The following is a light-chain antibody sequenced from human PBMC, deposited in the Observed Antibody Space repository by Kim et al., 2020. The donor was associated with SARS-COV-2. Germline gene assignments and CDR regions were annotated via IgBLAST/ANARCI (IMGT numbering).Light chain of an antibody. CDR2: KAS. V-gene: IGKV1-5*03. J-gene: IGKJ1*01. CDR1: QSISTW. CDR3: QHYNSFSSWT. Sequence: SVGDRVTITCRASQSISTWLAWYQQKPGKAPKLLIYKASSLESGVPSRFSGSGSGTEFTLTISSLQPDDFATYYCQHYNSFSSWTFGQGTRVDIK.